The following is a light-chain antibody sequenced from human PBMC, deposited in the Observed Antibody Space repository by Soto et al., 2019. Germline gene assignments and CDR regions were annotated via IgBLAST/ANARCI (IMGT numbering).Light chain of an antibody. CDR2: DSS. J-gene: IGKJ1*01. CDR1: QSVRSNY. V-gene: IGKV3-20*01. CDR3: HQYGVSPGT. Sequence: EIVLTQSPGTLSLSPGERVTLSCRASQSVRSNYLAWYQQRPGQAPRLLIYDSSSRATGVPDRFSGSGSGTDFTLTISRLEPEDFAVYYCHQYGVSPGTLGQGTKVEIK.